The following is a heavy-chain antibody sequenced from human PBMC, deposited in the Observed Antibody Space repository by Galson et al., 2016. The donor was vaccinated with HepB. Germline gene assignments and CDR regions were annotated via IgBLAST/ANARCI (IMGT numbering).Heavy chain of an antibody. CDR1: GFIFNNHG. V-gene: IGHV3-30*18. D-gene: IGHD1-1*01. CDR3: AKDRNWSYGGLGDY. CDR2: ISYDGNNK. J-gene: IGHJ4*02. Sequence: SLRLSCAASGFIFNNHGLHWVRQAPGKGLEWVAVISYDGNNKYYADSVKGRFTISRDISKSTVYLQMNSLRAEDPAVYYCAKDRNWSYGGLGDYWGQGTLVAVSS.